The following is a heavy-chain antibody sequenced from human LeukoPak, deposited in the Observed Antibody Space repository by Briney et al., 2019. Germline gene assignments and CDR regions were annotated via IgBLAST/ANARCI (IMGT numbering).Heavy chain of an antibody. CDR1: GYSISSGYY. Sequence: SETLSLTCTVSGYSISSGYYWGWIRQPPGKGLEWIGSIYHSGSTYYNPSLKSRVTISVDTSKNQFSLKLSSVTAADTAVYYCARDGQLWRLFDYWGQGTLVTVSS. J-gene: IGHJ4*02. CDR2: IYHSGST. V-gene: IGHV4-38-2*02. CDR3: ARDGQLWRLFDY. D-gene: IGHD5-18*01.